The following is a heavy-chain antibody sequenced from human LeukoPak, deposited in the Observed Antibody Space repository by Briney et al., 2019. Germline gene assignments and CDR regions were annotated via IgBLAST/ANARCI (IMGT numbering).Heavy chain of an antibody. CDR3: ARDSRGGGPDFDY. Sequence: SETLSLTFTVSGDSISGYWWAWIRQPPGKGLEWIGYMYYSGAPTSYNPSLKSRVSISIDTSRNQFSLRLSSVTAADTAVYYCARDSRGGGPDFDYWGQGTLVTVSS. D-gene: IGHD3-16*01. V-gene: IGHV4-59*01. CDR2: MYYSGAPT. CDR1: GDSISGYW. J-gene: IGHJ4*02.